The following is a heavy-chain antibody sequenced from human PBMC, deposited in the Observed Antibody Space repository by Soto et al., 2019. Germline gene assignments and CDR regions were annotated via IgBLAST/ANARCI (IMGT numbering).Heavy chain of an antibody. CDR3: AGGTIVVVPAAILNWFDP. D-gene: IGHD2-2*01. V-gene: IGHV4-39*01. CDR2: IYYSGST. J-gene: IGHJ5*02. CDR1: GGSISSSSYY. Sequence: SETLSLTCTVSGGSISSSSYYWGWIRQPPGKGLEWIGSIYYSGSTYYNPSLKSRVTISVDTSKNQFSLKLSSVTAADTAVYYCAGGTIVVVPAAILNWFDPWGQGTLVTVSS.